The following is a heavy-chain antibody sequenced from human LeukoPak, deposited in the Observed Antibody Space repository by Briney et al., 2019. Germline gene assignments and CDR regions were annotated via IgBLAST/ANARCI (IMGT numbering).Heavy chain of an antibody. CDR1: GGSFSGYY. CDR2: INHIGST. J-gene: IGHJ2*01. D-gene: IGHD2-15*01. V-gene: IGHV4-34*01. Sequence: PSETLSFTCAVYGGSFSGYYWSWIRQPPGNGLEWIGEINHIGSTNYNPSLKSRVTISVDTSKNQFSLKLSSVTAADTAVYYCARSTGRYCSGGSCYGWYFDLWGRGTLVTVSS. CDR3: ARSTGRYCSGGSCYGWYFDL.